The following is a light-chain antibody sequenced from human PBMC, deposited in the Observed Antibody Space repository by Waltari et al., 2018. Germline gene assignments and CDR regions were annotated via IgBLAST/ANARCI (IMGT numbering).Light chain of an antibody. J-gene: IGKJ4*01. CDR3: QQIYSIPLT. Sequence: DIQMTQSPSSLSASVGDRITITCRASQTISSYLNWYQHKPGKAPKLLIYAASTLQSGVPSRFSGSGSGTDFTLTINDLQPEDFATYYCQQIYSIPLTFGGGAKLEIK. CDR2: AAS. CDR1: QTISSY. V-gene: IGKV1-39*01.